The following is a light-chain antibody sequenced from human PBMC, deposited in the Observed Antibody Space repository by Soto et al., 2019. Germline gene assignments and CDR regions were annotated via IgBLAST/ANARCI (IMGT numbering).Light chain of an antibody. CDR1: QSVGSY. V-gene: IGKV3-11*01. Sequence: EIVLTQSPATLSLSPGERATLSCRASQSVGSYLAWYQQKPGQAPRPLIYGASKRAPGISARFSGSGSGTGFTLTISSLEPEDFAVYHCLQRSIGFTFGPGTKVDIK. CDR2: GAS. J-gene: IGKJ3*01. CDR3: LQRSIGFT.